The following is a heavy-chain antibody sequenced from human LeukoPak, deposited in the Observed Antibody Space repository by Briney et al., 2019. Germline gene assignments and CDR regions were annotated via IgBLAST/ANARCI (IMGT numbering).Heavy chain of an antibody. V-gene: IGHV3-23*01. D-gene: IGHD6-19*01. CDR3: AKDAAVAGMLRAFDY. Sequence: GGSLRLSCAASGFTFSSYVMSWVRQAPGKGLEWVSAISGLSGSGGGTYYADSVKGRFTISRDNSKNTLYLQMNSLRAEDTAVYYCAKDAAVAGMLRAFDYWGQGTLVTVSS. CDR2: ISGLSGSGGGT. J-gene: IGHJ4*02. CDR1: GFTFSSYV.